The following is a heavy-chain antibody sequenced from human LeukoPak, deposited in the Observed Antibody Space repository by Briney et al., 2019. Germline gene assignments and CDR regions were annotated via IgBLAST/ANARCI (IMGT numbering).Heavy chain of an antibody. V-gene: IGHV4-39*07. CDR1: GGSISSSSYY. J-gene: IGHJ4*02. CDR2: IYYSGST. CDR3: XRKHSRPFDY. D-gene: IGHD6-13*01. Sequence: SETLSLTCTVSGGSISSSSYYWGWIRQPPGKGLEWIGSIYYSGSTYYNPSLKSRVTISVDTSKNQFSLKLSSVTAADTAVYXXXRKHSRPFDYWGQGTLVTVSS.